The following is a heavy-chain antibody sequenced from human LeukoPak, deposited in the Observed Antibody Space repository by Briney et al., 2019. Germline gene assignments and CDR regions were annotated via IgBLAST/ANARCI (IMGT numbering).Heavy chain of an antibody. J-gene: IGHJ4*02. CDR1: GFTFSSYS. D-gene: IGHD1-7*01. V-gene: IGHV3-21*01. CDR2: ISSSSSYI. CDR3: ARVRKLELRY. Sequence: GGSLRLSCAASGFTFSSYSMNWVRQAPGKGLEWVSSISSSSSYIYYADSVKGRFTISRDNAKNSLYLQMNSLRAGDTAVYYCARVRKLELRYWGQGTLVTVSS.